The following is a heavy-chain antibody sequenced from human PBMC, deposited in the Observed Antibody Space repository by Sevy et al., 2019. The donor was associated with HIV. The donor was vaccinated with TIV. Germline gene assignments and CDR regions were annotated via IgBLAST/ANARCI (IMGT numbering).Heavy chain of an antibody. D-gene: IGHD6-13*01. CDR3: AREVLAAAGTRFDP. J-gene: IGHJ5*02. Sequence: GGSLRLSCAASGFTFSSYAMHWVRQAPGKGLEWVAVISYDGSNKYYADSVKGRFTISRDNSKNTLYLQMNSLRAEDTAVYYCAREVLAAAGTRFDPWGQGTLVTGSS. V-gene: IGHV3-30*04. CDR1: GFTFSSYA. CDR2: ISYDGSNK.